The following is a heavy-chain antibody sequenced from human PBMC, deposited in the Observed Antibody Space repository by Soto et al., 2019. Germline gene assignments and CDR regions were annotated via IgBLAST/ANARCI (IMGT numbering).Heavy chain of an antibody. V-gene: IGHV4-59*08. Sequence: SETLSLTCTVSGGSLSSYYWSWIRQPPGKGLEWIGYIYYSGSTNYNPSLKSRVTISVDTSKNQFSLKLSSVTAADTAAYYCARRYGGTLDYCGQGTLVTVSS. J-gene: IGHJ4*02. CDR1: GGSLSSYY. CDR2: IYYSGST. CDR3: ARRYGGTLDY. D-gene: IGHD4-17*01.